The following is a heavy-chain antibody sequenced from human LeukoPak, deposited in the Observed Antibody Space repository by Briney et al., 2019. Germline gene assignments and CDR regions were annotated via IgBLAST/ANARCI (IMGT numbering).Heavy chain of an antibody. J-gene: IGHJ3*02. CDR2: ISYDGSNK. V-gene: IGHV3-30*03. D-gene: IGHD3-10*01. CDR1: GFTFSSYG. CDR3: AREEWDMVRTQTNAFDI. Sequence: GGSLRLSCAASGFTFSSYGMHWVRQAPGKGLEWVAVISYDGSNKYYADSVKGRFTISRDNSKNTLYLQMNSLRAEDTAVYYCAREEWDMVRTQTNAFDIWGQGTMVTVSS.